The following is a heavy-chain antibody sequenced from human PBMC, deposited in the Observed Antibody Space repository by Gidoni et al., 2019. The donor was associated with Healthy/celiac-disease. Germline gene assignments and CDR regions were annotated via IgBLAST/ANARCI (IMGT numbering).Heavy chain of an antibody. J-gene: IGHJ5*02. CDR3: ARGRGIAVAGLGNWFDP. D-gene: IGHD6-19*01. CDR2: IIPLFGTA. V-gene: IGHV1-69*01. CDR1: GGTFSSYA. Sequence: QVQLVQSGAEVKKPGSSVKVSCKASGGTFSSYAISWVRQAPGQGLKWMGGIIPLFGTANYAQKFQGRVTITADESTSTAYMELSSLRSEDTAVYYCARGRGIAVAGLGNWFDPWGQGTLVTVSS.